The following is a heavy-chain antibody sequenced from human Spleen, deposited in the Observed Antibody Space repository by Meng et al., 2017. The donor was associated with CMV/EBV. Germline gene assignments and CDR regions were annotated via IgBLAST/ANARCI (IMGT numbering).Heavy chain of an antibody. J-gene: IGHJ6*02. V-gene: IGHV3-48*04. CDR1: GFTFSSYA. CDR2: ISSSSSII. CDR3: ARDGYSDSSGFYHYQGVDV. Sequence: GGSLRLSCAASGFTFSSYAMSWVRQAPGKGLEWVSYISSSSSIIYYADSVEGRFTISRDNAKNSLYLQMNSLRAEDTAVYYCARDGYSDSSGFYHYQGVDVWGQGTTVTVSS. D-gene: IGHD1-26*01.